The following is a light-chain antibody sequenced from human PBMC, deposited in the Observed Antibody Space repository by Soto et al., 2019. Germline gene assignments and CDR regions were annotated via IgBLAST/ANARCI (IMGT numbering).Light chain of an antibody. CDR2: WST. J-gene: IGKJ2*03. V-gene: IGKV4-1*01. CDR3: HQYYSIPYS. Sequence: DIVMTQSPDSLAVSLGERATINCKSSQSLFFRSKNKDYLAWYQHKPGQPPKLLFYWSTTRESGVPDRFSGSGSGTDSTLTISSLQAEDVAVDYGHQYYSIPYSFGQGTKLEIK. CDR1: QSLFFRSKNKDY.